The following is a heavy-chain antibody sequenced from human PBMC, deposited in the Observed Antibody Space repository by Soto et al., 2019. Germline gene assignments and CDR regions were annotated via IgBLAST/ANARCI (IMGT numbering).Heavy chain of an antibody. Sequence: PGGSLRLSCAASGFTFSSYSMNWVRQAPGKGLEWVSSISSSSSYIYYADSVKGRFTISRDNAKNSLYLQMNSLRAEDTAVYYCARDLRGYYYDSSGYYYGPHDAFDIWGQGTMVTV. CDR2: ISSSSSYI. CDR3: ARDLRGYYYDSSGYYYGPHDAFDI. V-gene: IGHV3-21*01. D-gene: IGHD3-22*01. J-gene: IGHJ3*02. CDR1: GFTFSSYS.